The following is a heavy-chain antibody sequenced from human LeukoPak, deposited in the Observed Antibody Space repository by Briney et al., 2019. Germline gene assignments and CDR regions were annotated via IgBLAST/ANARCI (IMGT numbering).Heavy chain of an antibody. CDR2: MYNSGST. Sequence: SETLSLTCTVSGGSISGSYWSWIRQPPGKGLEWIAYMYNSGSTNYNPSLKSRVTISIDTSKNQFSLKLSSLTAADTAIYNCARGIESYGDYGYWGQGILVTVSS. CDR3: ARGIESYGDYGY. CDR1: GGSISGSY. V-gene: IGHV4-59*01. J-gene: IGHJ4*02. D-gene: IGHD4-17*01.